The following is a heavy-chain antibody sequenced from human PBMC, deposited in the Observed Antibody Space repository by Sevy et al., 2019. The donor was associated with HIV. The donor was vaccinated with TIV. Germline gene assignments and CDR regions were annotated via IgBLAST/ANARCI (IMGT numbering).Heavy chain of an antibody. CDR1: GFTFSSYA. CDR2: ISGSGGST. CDR3: AKVDSSGYYSVSGFDY. J-gene: IGHJ4*02. V-gene: IGHV3-23*01. D-gene: IGHD3-22*01. Sequence: GGSLRLSCAASGFTFSSYAMSWVRQAPGKGLEWVSAISGSGGSTYYADSVKGRITISRDNSKNTLYLQMNSLRAEDTAVYYCAKVDSSGYYSVSGFDYWGQGTLVTVSS.